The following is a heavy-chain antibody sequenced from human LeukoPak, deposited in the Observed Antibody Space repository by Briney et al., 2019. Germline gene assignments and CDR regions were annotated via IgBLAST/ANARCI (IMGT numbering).Heavy chain of an antibody. CDR1: GYTFTSYY. CDR3: ARALGYSYGYGLDY. Sequence: ASVKVSCKASGYTFTSYYMHWVRQAPGQGLEWMGWINPNSGGTNYAQKFQGRVTMTRDTSISTAYMELSRLRSDDTAVYYCARALGYSYGYGLDYWGQGTLVTVSS. J-gene: IGHJ4*02. CDR2: INPNSGGT. D-gene: IGHD5-18*01. V-gene: IGHV1-2*02.